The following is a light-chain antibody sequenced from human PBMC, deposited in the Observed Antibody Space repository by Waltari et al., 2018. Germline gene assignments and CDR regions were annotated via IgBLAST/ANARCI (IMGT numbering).Light chain of an antibody. CDR2: TAS. Sequence: EIVLTQSPGTLSLSPGERATLSCRASQSVASNYSAWYQKKPGQAPRLLMYTASSRASSVPESFSGSGSGTDVTLTISRLEPEDFAVYYCQQYGTSPLTFGGGTRVDLK. CDR1: QSVASNY. V-gene: IGKV3-20*01. CDR3: QQYGTSPLT. J-gene: IGKJ4*01.